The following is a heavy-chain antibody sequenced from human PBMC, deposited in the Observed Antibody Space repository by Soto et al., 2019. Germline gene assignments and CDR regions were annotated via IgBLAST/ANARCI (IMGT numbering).Heavy chain of an antibody. CDR1: GFTFSSYW. J-gene: IGHJ4*02. V-gene: IGHV3-74*01. CDR2: ISDDGSTT. CDR3: TRGPRVSSTGTGAH. Sequence: GGSLRLSCEVSGFTFSSYWMHWVRQFPGKGLIWVSRISDDGSTTTYADSVKGRFTISRDNAKSTLYLQMNSLRADDTGLYYCTRGPRVSSTGTGAHWGQGTLVTVSS. D-gene: IGHD1-1*01.